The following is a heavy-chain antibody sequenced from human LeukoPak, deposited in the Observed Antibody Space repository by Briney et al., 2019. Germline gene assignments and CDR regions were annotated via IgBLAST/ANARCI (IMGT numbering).Heavy chain of an antibody. V-gene: IGHV1-69*04. CDR2: IIPILGIA. CDR1: RGTFSDYA. J-gene: IGHJ6*02. CDR3: ARGWRPYARTYYYYYGMDV. D-gene: IGHD6-6*01. Sequence: SVKVSCKASRGTFSDYAISWVRQAPGQGLEWMGRIIPILGIANYAQKFQGRVTITADKSTSTAYMELSSLRSEDTAVYYCARGWRPYARTYYYYYGMDVWGQGTTVTVSS.